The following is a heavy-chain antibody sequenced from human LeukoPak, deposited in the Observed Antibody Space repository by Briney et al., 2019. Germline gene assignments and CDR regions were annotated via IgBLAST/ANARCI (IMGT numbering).Heavy chain of an antibody. V-gene: IGHV3-53*01. CDR2: VYSGGAT. CDR3: ARAGGQFYYGSGTTGGYFDY. D-gene: IGHD3-10*01. Sequence: GGSLRLSCAVSGFTFSTNYMTWVRQAPGKGLEWVSDVYSGGATYYADSVKGRFTIYRDISNNIVYLQMNSLRAEGTAVYYCARAGGQFYYGSGTTGGYFDYWGQGTLVTVSS. J-gene: IGHJ4*02. CDR1: GFTFSTNY.